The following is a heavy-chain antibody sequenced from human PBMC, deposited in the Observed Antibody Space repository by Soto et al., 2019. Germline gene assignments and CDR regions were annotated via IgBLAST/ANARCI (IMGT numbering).Heavy chain of an antibody. Sequence: EVQLVESGGGSVQPGGSLRLSCTASGFTFNTYWMHWVRQAPGEGLVWVSRIDSDGSGTSYADSVKGRFTISRDNAKSTLYLQMNDVRVEDTAVYCCARDRFRGYSPGKYWGRGTLVTVSS. CDR2: IDSDGSGT. CDR1: GFTFNTYW. CDR3: ARDRFRGYSPGKY. V-gene: IGHV3-74*01. J-gene: IGHJ4*02. D-gene: IGHD2-21*01.